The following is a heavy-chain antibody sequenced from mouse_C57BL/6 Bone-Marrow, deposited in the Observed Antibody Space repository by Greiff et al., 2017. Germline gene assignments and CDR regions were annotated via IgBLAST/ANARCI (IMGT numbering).Heavy chain of an antibody. CDR1: GFNIKDDY. CDR3: TTGVETAWFAY. V-gene: IGHV14-4*01. J-gene: IGHJ3*01. Sequence: VQLQQSGAELVRPGASVKLSCTASGFNIKDDYMHWVKQRPEQGLEWIGWIDPENGDTEYASKFQGKATITADTSSNTAYLPLSSLTSEDTAVYYCTTGVETAWFAYWGQGTLVTVAA. D-gene: IGHD1-1*01. CDR2: IDPENGDT.